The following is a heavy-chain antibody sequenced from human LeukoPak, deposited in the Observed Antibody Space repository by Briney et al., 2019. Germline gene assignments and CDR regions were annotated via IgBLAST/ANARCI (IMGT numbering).Heavy chain of an antibody. CDR2: ISAYNGNT. D-gene: IGHD3-3*01. CDR1: GYSFTNYG. J-gene: IGHJ4*02. V-gene: IGHV1-18*01. Sequence: ASVKVSCKASGYSFTNYGINWVRQAPGQGLEWMGWISAYNGNTNYAQKLQGRVTMTTDTSTSTAYMELRSLRSDDTAVYYCARPGGTIFGVGLSYAHFDYWGQGTLVTVSS. CDR3: ARPGGTIFGVGLSYAHFDY.